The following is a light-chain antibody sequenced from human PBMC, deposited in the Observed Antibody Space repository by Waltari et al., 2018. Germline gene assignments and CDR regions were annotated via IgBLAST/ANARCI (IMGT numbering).Light chain of an antibody. CDR3: MQGIEYPWT. Sequence: DIVMTQTPLSLPVTLGEPASISCRSSQSLLDSEDGNTYLDWYLQKPGQSPQILIYEVSNRASGVPDRFSGSGSDTDFTLKISRVEAEDVGVYYCMQGIEYPWTFGQGTKVEIK. CDR1: QSLLDSEDGNTY. J-gene: IGKJ1*01. CDR2: EVS. V-gene: IGKV2-40*01.